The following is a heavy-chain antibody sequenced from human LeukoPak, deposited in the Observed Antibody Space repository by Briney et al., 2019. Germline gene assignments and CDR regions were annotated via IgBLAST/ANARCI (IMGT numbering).Heavy chain of an antibody. D-gene: IGHD3-10*01. Sequence: ASVKVSCKASGYTFTGYYMHWVRQAPGQGLEWMGWINPNSGGTNYAQKFQGRVTMTRDTSISTAYMELSRLRSDDTAVYYCAKGGRTGGGINMLRGVRNDYYYMDVWGKGTTVTISS. V-gene: IGHV1-2*02. CDR3: AKGGRTGGGINMLRGVRNDYYYMDV. CDR1: GYTFTGYY. CDR2: INPNSGGT. J-gene: IGHJ6*03.